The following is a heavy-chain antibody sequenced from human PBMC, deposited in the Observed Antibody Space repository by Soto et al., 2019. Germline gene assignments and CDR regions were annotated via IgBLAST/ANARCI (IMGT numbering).Heavy chain of an antibody. D-gene: IGHD6-6*01. CDR1: GFTFSSYA. J-gene: IGHJ6*02. CDR3: ARAGPQGSSIAARRGYYYCMDV. Sequence: QVQLVESGGGVVQPGRSLRLSCAASGFTFSSYAMHWVRQAPGKGLEWVAVISYDGSNKYYADSVKGRFTISRDNSKNTLYLQMNSLRAEDTAVYYCARAGPQGSSIAARRGYYYCMDVWGQGTTVTVSS. CDR2: ISYDGSNK. V-gene: IGHV3-30-3*01.